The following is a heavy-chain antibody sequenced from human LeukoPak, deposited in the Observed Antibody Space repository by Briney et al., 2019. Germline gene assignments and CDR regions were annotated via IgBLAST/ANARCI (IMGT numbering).Heavy chain of an antibody. CDR2: ISSSGSTI. CDR3: ARARCSSTSCYRGYYGMDV. Sequence: GGSLRLSCAASGFTFSSYEMNWVRQAPGKGLEWVSYISSSGSTIYYADSEKGRFTISRDNAKNSLYLQMNSLRAEDTAVYYCARARCSSTSCYRGYYGMDVWGQGTTVTVSS. CDR1: GFTFSSYE. D-gene: IGHD2-2*01. V-gene: IGHV3-48*03. J-gene: IGHJ6*02.